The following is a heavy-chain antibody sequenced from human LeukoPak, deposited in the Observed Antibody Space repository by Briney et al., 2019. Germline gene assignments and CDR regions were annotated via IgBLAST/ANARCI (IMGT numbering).Heavy chain of an antibody. D-gene: IGHD6-19*01. CDR3: AKDIGIAVAGTKGFDP. CDR2: ISWNSGSI. V-gene: IGHV3-9*01. CDR1: GFTFDDYA. Sequence: PGRSLRLSCAASGFTFDDYAMRWVRQAPGKGLEWVSGISWNSGSIGYADSVKGRFTISRDNAKNSLYLQMNSLRAEDTALYCCAKDIGIAVAGTKGFDPWGQGTLVTVSS. J-gene: IGHJ5*02.